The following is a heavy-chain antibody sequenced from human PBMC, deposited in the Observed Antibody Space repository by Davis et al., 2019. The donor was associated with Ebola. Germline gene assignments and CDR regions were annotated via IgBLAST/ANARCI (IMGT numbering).Heavy chain of an antibody. J-gene: IGHJ5*02. D-gene: IGHD2-2*02. Sequence: ASVKVSCKASGYTFTGYYMHWVRQAPGQGLEWMGWINPNSGGTNYAQKFQGRVTMTRDTSISTAYMELSRLRSDDTAVYYCARDRPAAIRSVNWFDPGGQGTLVTVSS. CDR3: ARDRPAAIRSVNWFDP. CDR2: INPNSGGT. V-gene: IGHV1-2*02. CDR1: GYTFTGYY.